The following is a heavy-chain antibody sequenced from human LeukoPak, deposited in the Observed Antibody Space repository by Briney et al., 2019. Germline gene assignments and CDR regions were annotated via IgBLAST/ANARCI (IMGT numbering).Heavy chain of an antibody. CDR1: GFTFSIYS. Sequence: GGSLRLSCAASGFTFSIYSTNWVRQAPGKGLEWVSSISSSSSYIYYADSVKGRFTISRDNAKNSLYLQMNSLRAEDTAVHYCARVGPNWSLDYWGQGTLVTVSS. CDR2: ISSSSSYI. CDR3: ARVGPNWSLDY. D-gene: IGHD1-1*01. V-gene: IGHV3-21*01. J-gene: IGHJ4*02.